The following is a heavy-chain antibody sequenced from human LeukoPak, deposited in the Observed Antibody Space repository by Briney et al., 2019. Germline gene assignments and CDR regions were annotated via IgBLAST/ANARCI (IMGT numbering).Heavy chain of an antibody. CDR2: ISCDGSNK. J-gene: IGHJ4*02. CDR3: ARERYNYYDSSGYRHYFDY. CDR1: GFTFSSYA. V-gene: IGHV3-30-3*01. D-gene: IGHD3-22*01. Sequence: GGSLRLSCAASGFTFSSYAMHWVRQAPGKGLEWVAVISCDGSNKYYADSVKGRFTISRDNSKNTLYLQINSLRAEDTAVYYCARERYNYYDSSGYRHYFDYWGQGTLVTVSS.